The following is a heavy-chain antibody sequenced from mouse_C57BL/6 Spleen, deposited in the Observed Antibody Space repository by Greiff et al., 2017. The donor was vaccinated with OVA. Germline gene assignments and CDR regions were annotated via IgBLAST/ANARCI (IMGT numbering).Heavy chain of an antibody. CDR3: ARRGYGNFPMDY. D-gene: IGHD2-1*01. Sequence: DVMLVESGGDLVKPGGSLKLSCAASGFTFSSYGMSWVRQTPDKRLEWVATISSGGSYTYYPDSVKGRFTISRDNAKNTLYLQMSSLKSEDTAMYYCARRGYGNFPMDYWGQGTSVTVSS. J-gene: IGHJ4*01. CDR1: GFTFSSYG. V-gene: IGHV5-6*02. CDR2: ISSGGSYT.